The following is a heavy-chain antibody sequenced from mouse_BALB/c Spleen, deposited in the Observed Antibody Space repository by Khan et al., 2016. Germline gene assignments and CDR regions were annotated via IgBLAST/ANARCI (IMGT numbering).Heavy chain of an antibody. CDR2: INTYSGES. V-gene: IGHV9-3-1*01. CDR3: ARYRYYDGSSRYFDD. D-gene: IGHD1-1*01. J-gene: IGHJ1*01. Sequence: QIQLVQSGPELKKPGKTVKISCKASGYTFTNYGMNWVKQAPGKGLKWMGWINTYSGESTYADDFKGRFAFSLETSANTAYLQINNLTNEDTATYFCARYRYYDGSSRYFDDWGAGTTVTVSS. CDR1: GYTFTNYG.